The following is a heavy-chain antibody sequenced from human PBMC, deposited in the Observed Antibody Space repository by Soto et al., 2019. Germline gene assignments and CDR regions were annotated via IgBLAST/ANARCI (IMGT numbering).Heavy chain of an antibody. D-gene: IGHD4-4*01. CDR3: ARGRRDGYSNYSNYYYYYYMDV. V-gene: IGHV4-34*01. Sequence: QVQLHQWGAGLLKPSETLSLTCAVYGGSFSGYYWSWIRQPQGKGLEWIGEINHSGSTNYNPSLKSRVTISVDTSKNQFSLKLSSVTAADTAVYYCARGRRDGYSNYSNYYYYYYMDVWGKGTTVTVSS. J-gene: IGHJ6*03. CDR2: INHSGST. CDR1: GGSFSGYY.